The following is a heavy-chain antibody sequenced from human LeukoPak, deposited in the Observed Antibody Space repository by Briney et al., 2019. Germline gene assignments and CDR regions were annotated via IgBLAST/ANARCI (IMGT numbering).Heavy chain of an antibody. V-gene: IGHV3-53*01. Sequence: GGSLRLSCAASGFTVSSNYMSWVRQAPGKGLEWVSVIYSGGSTYYADSVKGRFTISRDNSKNTLYLQMNSLRAEDTAVYYCAKSIAAAGPTQWGQGTLVTVSS. CDR1: GFTVSSNY. D-gene: IGHD6-13*01. J-gene: IGHJ4*02. CDR3: AKSIAAAGPTQ. CDR2: IYSGGST.